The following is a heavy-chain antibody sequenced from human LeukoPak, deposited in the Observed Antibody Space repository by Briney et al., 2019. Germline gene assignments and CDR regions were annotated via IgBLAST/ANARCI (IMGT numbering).Heavy chain of an antibody. CDR1: GFTVSSNY. CDR2: IWYDGSNK. CDR3: ARPSGGSSSWYRSAFDY. J-gene: IGHJ4*02. D-gene: IGHD6-13*01. Sequence: GGSLRLSCAASGFTVSSNYMTWVRQAPGKGLEWVAVIWYDGSNKYYADSVKGRFTISRDNSKNTLYLQMNSLRAEDTAVYYCARPSGGSSSWYRSAFDYWGQGTLVTVSS. V-gene: IGHV3-33*08.